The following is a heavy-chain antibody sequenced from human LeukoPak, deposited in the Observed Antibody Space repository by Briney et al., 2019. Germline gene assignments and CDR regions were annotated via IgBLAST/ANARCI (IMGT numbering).Heavy chain of an antibody. D-gene: IGHD6-6*01. Sequence: PSETLSLTCTVSGFSFSSYYWTWIRQPPGKGLEWIGYIYYSGSTNYNPSLTSRVTISLDTSKDQFSLKLTSVTAADTAVYYCATGGSSSSVDYWGQGTLVTVSS. CDR3: ATGGSSSSVDY. CDR2: IYYSGST. CDR1: GFSFSSYY. V-gene: IGHV4-59*01. J-gene: IGHJ4*02.